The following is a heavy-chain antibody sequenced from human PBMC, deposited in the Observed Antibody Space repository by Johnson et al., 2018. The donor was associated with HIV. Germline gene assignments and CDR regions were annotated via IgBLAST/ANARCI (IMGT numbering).Heavy chain of an antibody. CDR3: AKTRMGGILDAFDL. J-gene: IGHJ3*01. V-gene: IGHV3-30*18. Sequence: QVQLVESGGGVVQPGRSLRLSCAASGFTFSSYGMHWVRQAPGEGLEWVAVTSNDGTNTYYADSVKGRFTISRDNSKNTLYLQMNSLTIEDTAVFYCAKTRMGGILDAFDLWGQGTMVIVS. D-gene: IGHD3-10*01. CDR2: TSNDGTNT. CDR1: GFTFSSYG.